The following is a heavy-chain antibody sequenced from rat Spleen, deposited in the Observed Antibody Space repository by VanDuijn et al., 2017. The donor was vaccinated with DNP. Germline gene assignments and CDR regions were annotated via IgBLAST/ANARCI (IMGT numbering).Heavy chain of an antibody. J-gene: IGHJ2*01. D-gene: IGHD1-4*01. CDR1: GYSITSNY. V-gene: IGHV3-1*01. Sequence: EVQLQESGPGLVKPSQSLSLTCSVSGYSITSNYWGWIRKFPGDKMEWIGHISYSGSTTYNPSLESRISITRDTSKNQFFLQLNSVTTENTATYYCARQPSGMDYWGQGVMVIVSS. CDR2: ISYSGST. CDR3: ARQPSGMDY.